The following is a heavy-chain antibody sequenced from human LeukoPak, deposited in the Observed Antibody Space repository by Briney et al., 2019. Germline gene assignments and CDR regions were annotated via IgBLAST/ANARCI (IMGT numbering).Heavy chain of an antibody. CDR3: ARSFYDSSGYANFDY. V-gene: IGHV3-21*06. CDR2: ISSGSSYI. D-gene: IGHD3-22*01. CDR1: GYTFSTYS. Sequence: PRGSLRLSCAVSGYTFSTYSMNWVRQAPGKGLEWVSFISSGSSYIYYADSVKGRFTISRDNAKNSLYLQMNSLRAGDTAVYFCARSFYDSSGYANFDYWGQGALVTVSS. J-gene: IGHJ4*02.